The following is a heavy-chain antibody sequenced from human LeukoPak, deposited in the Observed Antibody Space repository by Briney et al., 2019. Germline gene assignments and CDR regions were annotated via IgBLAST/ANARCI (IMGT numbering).Heavy chain of an antibody. CDR1: GGSISSSN. Sequence: ETLSLTCTVSGGSISSSNYYWGWIRQAPGKGLEWVSSISSSSSYIYYADSVKGRFTISRDNAKNSLYLQMNSLRAEDTAVYYCARDSRWGYFDYWGQGTLVTVSS. V-gene: IGHV3-21*01. CDR3: ARDSRWGYFDY. D-gene: IGHD4-23*01. J-gene: IGHJ4*02. CDR2: ISSSSSYI.